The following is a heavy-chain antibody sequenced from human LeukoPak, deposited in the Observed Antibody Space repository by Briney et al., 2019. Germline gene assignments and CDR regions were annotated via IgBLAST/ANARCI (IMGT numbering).Heavy chain of an antibody. CDR1: GVTFSKTW. V-gene: IGHV3-15*01. Sequence: GGAPRLSCAASGVTFSKTWMSWVGQAPGKGLEWVGRIKSKTDGGSTDYAAPVNGRFTISRDDSKNTLYLQMNSLKTEDTAVYYCTTAYCSSTSCYNLLGGVDYWGQGTLVTVSS. CDR2: IKSKTDGGST. D-gene: IGHD2-2*02. CDR3: TTAYCSSTSCYNLLGGVDY. J-gene: IGHJ4*02.